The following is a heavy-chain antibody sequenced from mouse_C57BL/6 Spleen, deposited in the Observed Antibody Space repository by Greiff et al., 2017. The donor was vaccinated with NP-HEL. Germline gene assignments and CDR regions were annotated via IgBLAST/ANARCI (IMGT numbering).Heavy chain of an antibody. Sequence: QVQLQQPGAELVMPGASVKLSCKASGYTFTSYWMHWVKQRPGQGLEWIGEIDPSDSYTNYNQKFKGKSTFTVDKSSSTAYMQLSSLTSEDSAVYYCARRAQALDYWGQGTTLTVSS. D-gene: IGHD3-2*02. CDR3: ARRAQALDY. J-gene: IGHJ2*01. CDR1: GYTFTSYW. CDR2: IDPSDSYT. V-gene: IGHV1-69*01.